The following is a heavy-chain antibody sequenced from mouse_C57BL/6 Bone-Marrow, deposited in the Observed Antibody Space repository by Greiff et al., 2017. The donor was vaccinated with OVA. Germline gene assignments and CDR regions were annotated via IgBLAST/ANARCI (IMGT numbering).Heavy chain of an antibody. CDR2: ISYSGST. CDR3: ARDSNYVWFAY. D-gene: IGHD2-5*01. Sequence: DVMLVESGPGMVKPSQSLSLTCTVTGYSITSGYDWHWIRHFPGNKLEWMGYISYSGSTNYNPSLKSRISITHDTSKNHYFLKLNSVTTEDTATYYCARDSNYVWFAYWGQGTLVTVSA. CDR1: GYSITSGYD. J-gene: IGHJ3*01. V-gene: IGHV3-1*01.